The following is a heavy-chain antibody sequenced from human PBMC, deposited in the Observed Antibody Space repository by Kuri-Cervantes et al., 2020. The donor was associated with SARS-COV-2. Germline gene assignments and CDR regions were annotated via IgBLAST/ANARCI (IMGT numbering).Heavy chain of an antibody. J-gene: IGHJ4*02. V-gene: IGHV3-23*01. Sequence: GESLKISCAASGFTFSSYAMSWVRQAPGKGLEWVSTISHSGRTIHYADSVKGRFTISRDSSKNTLFLRMYSLRGDDTAIYNCAREGYSSGQDFDSWGQGALVTVSS. D-gene: IGHD6-19*01. CDR2: ISHSGRTI. CDR1: GFTFSSYA. CDR3: AREGYSSGQDFDS.